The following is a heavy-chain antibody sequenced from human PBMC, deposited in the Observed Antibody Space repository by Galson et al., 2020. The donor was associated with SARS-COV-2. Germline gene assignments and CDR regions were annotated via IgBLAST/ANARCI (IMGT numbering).Heavy chain of an antibody. D-gene: IGHD1-26*01. Sequence: GGSLRLSCTASGFTFSTYGVNWVRQAPVMGLEWVSFISSSSSFIYYADSVKGRFIISRDNAKNSLYLQMNSLRVEDTAIYYCVRDHYPLERTSGPSEGAFDIWGQGTMVTVSS. J-gene: IGHJ3*02. CDR1: GFTFSTYG. CDR2: ISSSSSFI. V-gene: IGHV3-21*01. CDR3: VRDHYPLERTSGPSEGAFDI.